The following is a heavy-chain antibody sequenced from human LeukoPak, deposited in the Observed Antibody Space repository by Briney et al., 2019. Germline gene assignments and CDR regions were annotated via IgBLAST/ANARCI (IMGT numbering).Heavy chain of an antibody. V-gene: IGHV4-31*03. J-gene: IGHJ3*02. Sequence: PSQTLSLTCTVSGGSISSGGYYWSWIRQHPGKGLEWIGYIYYSGSTYYNPSLKSRVTISVDTSKNQFSLKLSSVTAADTAVYYCARGGAVAREFDAFDIWGQGTMVTVSS. CDR1: GGSISSGGYY. CDR2: IYYSGST. CDR3: ARGGAVAREFDAFDI. D-gene: IGHD6-19*01.